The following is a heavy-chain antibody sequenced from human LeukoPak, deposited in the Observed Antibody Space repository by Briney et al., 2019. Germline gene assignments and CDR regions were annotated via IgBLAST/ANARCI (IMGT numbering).Heavy chain of an antibody. CDR1: GFTFTNYA. CDR2: TVGSRPDT. CDR3: ASSGPLQGDAFDI. V-gene: IGHV3-23*01. Sequence: PGGSLRLSCAASGFTFTNYAMSWVRQTPGKGLEWVAATVGSRPDTYHADSVKGRFTVSRDNSRNTLYLQMNSLRVEDTAVYYCASSGPLQGDAFDIWGQGTMVTVSS. J-gene: IGHJ3*02.